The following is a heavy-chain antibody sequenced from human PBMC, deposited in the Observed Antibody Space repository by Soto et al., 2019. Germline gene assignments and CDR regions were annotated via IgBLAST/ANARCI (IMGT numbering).Heavy chain of an antibody. CDR2: IWYDGSNK. CDR1: GFTFSSYG. Sequence: GGSLRLSCAAAGFTFSSYGMHWVRQAPGKGLEWVAVIWYDGSNKYYADSVKGRFTISRDNSKNTLYLQMNSLRAEDTAVYYCARGGIFGVVIYYYRMDVWGQGPTVTVSS. J-gene: IGHJ6*02. V-gene: IGHV3-33*01. D-gene: IGHD3-3*01. CDR3: ARGGIFGVVIYYYRMDV.